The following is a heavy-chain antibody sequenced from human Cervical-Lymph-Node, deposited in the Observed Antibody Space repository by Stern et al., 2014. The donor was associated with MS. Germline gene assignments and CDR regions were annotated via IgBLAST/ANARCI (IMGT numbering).Heavy chain of an antibody. V-gene: IGHV4-59*11. CDR1: GASIDHHF. J-gene: IGHJ5*02. CDR2: IYYSGTT. Sequence: QVQLQQSGPGLLRPSETLSLTCTVSGASIDHHFWSWIRQPPGKGLEWIGYIYYSGTTNYNASLKGRVAISIDTSRTQFSLRLSSVTAADTAVYYCARETDLWGQGTLVAVSS. CDR3: ARETDL.